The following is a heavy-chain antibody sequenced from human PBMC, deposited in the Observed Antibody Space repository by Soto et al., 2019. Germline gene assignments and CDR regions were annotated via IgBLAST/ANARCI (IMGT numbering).Heavy chain of an antibody. CDR2: IIPILGIA. CDR1: GGTFSSYT. J-gene: IGHJ5*02. V-gene: IGHV1-69*08. Sequence: QVQLVQSGAEVKKPGSSVKVSCKASGGTFSSYTISWVRQAPGQGLEWMGRIIPILGIANYAQKFQGRVTINADKSTSTAYMELSSLRSEDTAVYYCARDRVVVAATPVMFPNNWFDPWGQGTLVTVSS. CDR3: ARDRVVVAATPVMFPNNWFDP. D-gene: IGHD2-15*01.